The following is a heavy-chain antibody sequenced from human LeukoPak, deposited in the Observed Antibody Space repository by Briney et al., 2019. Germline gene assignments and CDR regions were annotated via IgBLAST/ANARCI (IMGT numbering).Heavy chain of an antibody. CDR3: ARDHSAVAGTIDDAFDI. Sequence: GASVKVSCKASGYTFTSYYMHWVRQAPGQGLEWMGIINPSGGSTSYAQKFQGRVTMTRDTSTSTVYMELSSLRSEDTAVYYRARDHSAVAGTIDDAFDIWGQGTMVTVSS. V-gene: IGHV1-46*01. J-gene: IGHJ3*02. CDR2: INPSGGST. CDR1: GYTFTSYY. D-gene: IGHD6-19*01.